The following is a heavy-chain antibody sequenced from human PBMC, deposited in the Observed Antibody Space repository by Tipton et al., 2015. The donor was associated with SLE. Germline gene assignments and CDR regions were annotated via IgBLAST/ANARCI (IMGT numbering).Heavy chain of an antibody. CDR1: DGSISSRSHY. CDR3: AKEWGPGDGYSGLPGCFEY. V-gene: IGHV4-39*07. J-gene: IGHJ4*02. Sequence: TLSLTCTVSDGSISSRSHYWAWIRQPPGKGPEWIGSIYYIGSTFYNPSLKSRVTISVDTSKNHFSLKLNSVTAADTAVYYCAKEWGPGDGYSGLPGCFEYWGQGTLVTVSS. CDR2: IYYIGST. D-gene: IGHD5-12*01.